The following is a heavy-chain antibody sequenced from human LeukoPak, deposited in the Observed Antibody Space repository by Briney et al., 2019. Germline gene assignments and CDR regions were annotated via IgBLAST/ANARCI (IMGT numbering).Heavy chain of an antibody. J-gene: IGHJ4*02. CDR1: GFTFDDYV. CDR2: INWNSGST. CDR3: ARDGPGGGSYYTNY. V-gene: IGHV3-20*04. D-gene: IGHD1-26*01. Sequence: GGSLRLSCAASGFTFDDYVMSWVRQAPGKGLEWVSGINWNSGSTGYGDSVKGRFTISRDDAKNSLYLQMNSLRVEDTAFYYCARDGPGGGSYYTNYWGQGTLVTVSS.